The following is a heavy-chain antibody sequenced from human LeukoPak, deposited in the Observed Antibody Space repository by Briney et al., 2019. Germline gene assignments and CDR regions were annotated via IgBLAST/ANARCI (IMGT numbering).Heavy chain of an antibody. CDR2: INPNSGVT. V-gene: IGHV1-2*02. CDR1: GYPFTGYY. Sequence: ASVKVSCKASGYPFTGYYIHWVRQAPGQGLEWMGWINPNSGVTNYAQKFQGRVTMTSDTSITTAYMDLSRPTSDDTAVYYCAREISDYASAYWGQGTLVTVSS. D-gene: IGHD4-17*01. J-gene: IGHJ4*02. CDR3: AREISDYASAY.